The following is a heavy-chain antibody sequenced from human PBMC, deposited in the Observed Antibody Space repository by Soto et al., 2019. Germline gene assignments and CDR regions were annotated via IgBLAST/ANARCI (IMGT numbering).Heavy chain of an antibody. V-gene: IGHV3-73*02. CDR3: TILFLGSVVY. CDR2: IRSKANSYAT. CDR1: GFTFSGST. Sequence: EVQLVESGGGLVQPGGSLKLSCASSGFTFSGSTMHWVRQASGKGLEWVGRIRSKANSYATAYAASVKGRFTISRDDSKNTAYLQMNSMKTEDTAVYYCTILFLGSVVYWGQGTLVTVSS. J-gene: IGHJ4*02. D-gene: IGHD2-15*01.